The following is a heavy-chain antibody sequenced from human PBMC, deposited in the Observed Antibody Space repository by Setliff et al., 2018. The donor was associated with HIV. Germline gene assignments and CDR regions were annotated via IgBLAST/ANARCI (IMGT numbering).Heavy chain of an antibody. D-gene: IGHD2-2*01. CDR2: IGSYSGYT. J-gene: IGHJ5*02. Sequence: ASVKVSCKASGYTFTSYDINWVRQAPGQGLEWMGWIGSYSGYTIYAQRFQDRLTMTTDTSTTTASMELRSLRSDDTAVYYCVRGHCNSDKCWYTWFDPWGQGTLVTVSS. V-gene: IGHV1-18*01. CDR3: VRGHCNSDKCWYTWFDP. CDR1: GYTFTSYD.